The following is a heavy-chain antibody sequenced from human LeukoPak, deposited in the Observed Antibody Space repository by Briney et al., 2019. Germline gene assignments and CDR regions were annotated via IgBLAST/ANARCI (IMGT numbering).Heavy chain of an antibody. D-gene: IGHD6-13*01. Sequence: GGSLRLSCAASGFTFSSYGMHWVRQAPGKGLEWVANIKQDGSEKYYVDSVKGRFTISRDNAKNSLYLQMNSLRAEDTAVYYCARSTSAVKGALDYWGQGTLVTVSS. CDR1: GFTFSSYG. CDR2: IKQDGSEK. CDR3: ARSTSAVKGALDY. V-gene: IGHV3-7*01. J-gene: IGHJ4*02.